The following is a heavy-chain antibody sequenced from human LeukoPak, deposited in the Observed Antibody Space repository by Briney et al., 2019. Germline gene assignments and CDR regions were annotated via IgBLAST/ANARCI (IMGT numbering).Heavy chain of an antibody. CDR2: MNPNSGNT. Sequence: SVKVSCKASGYTFTSYDINWVRQATGQGLEWMGRMNPNSGNTGYAQKFQGRVTMTRNTSISTAYMELSSLRSEDTAVYYCARNNRESSGYYYIYYFDYWGQGTLVTLSS. D-gene: IGHD3-22*01. CDR3: ARNNRESSGYYYIYYFDY. V-gene: IGHV1-8*01. CDR1: GYTFTSYD. J-gene: IGHJ4*02.